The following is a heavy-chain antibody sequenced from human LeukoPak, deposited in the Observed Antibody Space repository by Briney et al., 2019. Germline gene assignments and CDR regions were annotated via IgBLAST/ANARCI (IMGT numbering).Heavy chain of an antibody. Sequence: SETRSLTCAVYGGSFSGYYWSWIRPPPGKGLEWIGEINHSGSTNYNPSLKSRVTISVDTSKNQFSLKLSSVTAADTAVYYCANRGLWAWGQGTLVTVSS. J-gene: IGHJ5*02. CDR2: INHSGST. D-gene: IGHD3-10*01. CDR1: GGSFSGYY. V-gene: IGHV4-34*01. CDR3: ANRGLWA.